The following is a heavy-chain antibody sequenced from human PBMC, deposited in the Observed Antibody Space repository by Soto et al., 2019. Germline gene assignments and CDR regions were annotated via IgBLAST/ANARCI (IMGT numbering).Heavy chain of an antibody. J-gene: IGHJ6*02. D-gene: IGHD6-19*01. V-gene: IGHV3-30*18. CDR2: ISYDGSNK. CDR3: AKDVSGWRYYYYGMDV. Sequence: VGSLRLSCAASGFTFSSYGMHWVRQAPGKGLEWVAVISYDGSNKYYADSVKGRFTISRDNSKNTLYLQMNSLRAEDTAVYYCAKDVSGWRYYYYGMDVWGQGTTVTVSS. CDR1: GFTFSSYG.